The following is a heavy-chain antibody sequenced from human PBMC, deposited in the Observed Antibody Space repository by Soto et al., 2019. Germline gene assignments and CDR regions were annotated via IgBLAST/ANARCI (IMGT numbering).Heavy chain of an antibody. Sequence: SLQLSCAGSGFIFSNSAFHWVRQAPGKGLEWVALISYGGNNKYYADSVKGRFTISRDNSKNTLYLQMHSLRADDTAVYYCAREVASYDRSGFFDYWGQGALVTVPS. CDR3: AREVASYDRSGFFDY. CDR2: ISYGGNNK. V-gene: IGHV3-30-3*01. J-gene: IGHJ4*02. D-gene: IGHD3-22*01. CDR1: GFIFSNSA.